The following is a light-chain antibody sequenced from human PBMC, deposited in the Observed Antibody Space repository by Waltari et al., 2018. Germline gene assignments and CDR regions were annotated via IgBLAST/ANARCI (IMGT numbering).Light chain of an antibody. CDR2: GAS. J-gene: IGKJ4*02. CDR3: QQYDISPCT. Sequence: ESVLTQYPGTLSLSQGERATLSCRASQTVRTTYLAWYQQKPGQAPTLLIYGASSSATGIPDRFSGSGSGTDFSLTISSLEPEDFAVYYCQQYDISPCTFGGGTKVEIK. CDR1: QTVRTTY. V-gene: IGKV3-20*01.